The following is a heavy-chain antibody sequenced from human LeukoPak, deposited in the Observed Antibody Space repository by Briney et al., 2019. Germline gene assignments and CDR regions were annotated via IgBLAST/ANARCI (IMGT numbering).Heavy chain of an antibody. D-gene: IGHD3-10*01. CDR2: INHSGST. CDR1: GGSFSGYY. Sequence: PSETLSLTCAVYGGSFSGYYWSWIRQSPGKGLEWIGEINHSGSTNYNPSLKSRVTISVDTSKNQFSLKLSSVTAADTAVYYCARGPYGSGSYYNLGFDYWGQGTLVTVSS. J-gene: IGHJ4*02. CDR3: ARGPYGSGSYYNLGFDY. V-gene: IGHV4-34*01.